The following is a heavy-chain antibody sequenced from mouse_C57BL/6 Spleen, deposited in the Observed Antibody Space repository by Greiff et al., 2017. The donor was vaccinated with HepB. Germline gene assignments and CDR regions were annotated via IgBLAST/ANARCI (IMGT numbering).Heavy chain of an antibody. Sequence: VQLQQSGAELVRPGTSVKVSCKASGYAFTNYLIEWVKQRPGQGLEWIGVINPGSGGTKYNEKFKGKATLTADKSSSTDYLQRSSLTSEDSAVYFCSREGVYYGYWYFDVWGTGTTGTVSS. CDR2: INPGSGGT. CDR1: GYAFTNYL. CDR3: SREGVYYGYWYFDV. V-gene: IGHV1-54*01. D-gene: IGHD2-1*01. J-gene: IGHJ1*03.